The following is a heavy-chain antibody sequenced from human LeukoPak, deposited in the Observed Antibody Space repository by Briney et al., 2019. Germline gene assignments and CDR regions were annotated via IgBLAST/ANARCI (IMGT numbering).Heavy chain of an antibody. CDR2: INHSGST. CDR3: ARGTAL. V-gene: IGHV4-34*01. J-gene: IGHJ4*02. CDR1: GGSCSGYY. Sequence: SGTLSLSCADCGGSCSGYYWRWSRQPPGKGLEWIGEINHSGSTNYNPSLKSRVTISVDTSKNQFSLKLSSVTAADTAVYYCARGTALWGQGTLVTVSS. D-gene: IGHD5-18*01.